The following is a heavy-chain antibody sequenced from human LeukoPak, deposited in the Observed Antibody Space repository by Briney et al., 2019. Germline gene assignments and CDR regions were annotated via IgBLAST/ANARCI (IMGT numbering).Heavy chain of an antibody. J-gene: IGHJ6*03. D-gene: IGHD3-16*01. V-gene: IGHV3-33*06. Sequence: GGSLRLSCAASGFTFSSYGMHWVRQAPGKGLQWVAVIWYDGSNKYYADSVKGRFTISRDNSKNTLYLQMNSLRADDTAVYYWAKGRTRFVGMDVGSKGTTVPVSS. CDR1: GFTFSSYG. CDR2: IWYDGSNK. CDR3: AKGRTRFVGMDV.